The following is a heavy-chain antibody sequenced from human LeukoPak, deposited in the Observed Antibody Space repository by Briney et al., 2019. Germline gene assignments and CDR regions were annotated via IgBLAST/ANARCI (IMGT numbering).Heavy chain of an antibody. V-gene: IGHV3-21*01. CDR3: AREASSALRFLEWLPEIDFDY. CDR1: GFTFSSYS. CDR2: ISSSSSYI. D-gene: IGHD3-3*01. Sequence: GGSLRLSCAASGFTFSSYSMTWVRQAPGKGLEWVSSISSSSSYIYYADSVEGRFTISRDNAKNSLYLQMNSLRAEDTAVYYCAREASSALRFLEWLPEIDFDYWGQGTLVTVSS. J-gene: IGHJ4*02.